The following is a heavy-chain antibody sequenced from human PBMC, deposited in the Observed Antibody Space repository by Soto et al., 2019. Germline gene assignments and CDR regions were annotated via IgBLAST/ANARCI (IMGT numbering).Heavy chain of an antibody. J-gene: IGHJ4*02. D-gene: IGHD3-3*02. V-gene: IGHV3-21*01. CDR3: ARDISEGFY. CDR2: ISSTSNYI. CDR1: GFTFSRSR. Sequence: GGSLRLSCAASGFTFSRSRMNWVRQAPGTGLEWVSSISSTSNYIYYADSVKGRFTISRDNAKNSLYLQMNSLRAEDTAVYYCARDISEGFYWGQGTLVTVSS.